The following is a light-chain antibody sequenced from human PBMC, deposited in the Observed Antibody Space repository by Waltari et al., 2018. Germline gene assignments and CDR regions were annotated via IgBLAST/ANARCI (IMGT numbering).Light chain of an antibody. V-gene: IGKV3-20*01. CDR1: QRVSSSY. CDR2: GAS. Sequence: ELVLTQSPGTLSLSPGERATLSCRASQRVSSSYLAWYQQEPGQAPRLLTDGASSRATSIPDRFSGSGSGTDFTRTISRLEPEDFAVYYCQQYGSSPYTVGQGTKLEIK. J-gene: IGKJ2*01. CDR3: QQYGSSPYT.